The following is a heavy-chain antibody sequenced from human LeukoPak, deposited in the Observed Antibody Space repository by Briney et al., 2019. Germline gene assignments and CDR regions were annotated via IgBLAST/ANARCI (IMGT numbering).Heavy chain of an antibody. CDR2: ISGSGGST. Sequence: GGSLRLSCAASGFTFSSYAMSWVRQAPGKGLEWVSAISGSGGSTYYADSVKGRLTISRDNSKNTLYLQMNSLRAEDTAVYYCAKAGRVGATSEGAYWGQGTLVTVSS. CDR1: GFTFSSYA. V-gene: IGHV3-23*01. J-gene: IGHJ4*02. CDR3: AKAGRVGATSEGAY. D-gene: IGHD1-26*01.